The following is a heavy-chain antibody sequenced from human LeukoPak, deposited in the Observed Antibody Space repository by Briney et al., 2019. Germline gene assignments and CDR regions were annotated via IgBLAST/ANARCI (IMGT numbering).Heavy chain of an antibody. CDR1: GYSFTSYW. CDR3: ARWGSSTITRPYYFDY. J-gene: IGHJ4*02. CDR2: IYPGDSDT. V-gene: IGHV5-51*01. Sequence: GESLKFSCKGSGYSFTSYWIGWVRQMPGKGLEWMGIIYPGDSDTRYSPSFQGQVTISADKSISTAYLQWSSLKASDTAMYYCARWGSSTITRPYYFDYWGQGTLVTVSS. D-gene: IGHD2-2*01.